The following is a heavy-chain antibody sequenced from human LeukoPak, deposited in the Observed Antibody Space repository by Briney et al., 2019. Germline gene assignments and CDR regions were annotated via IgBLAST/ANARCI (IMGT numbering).Heavy chain of an antibody. D-gene: IGHD2-2*01. V-gene: IGHV4-59*08. CDR3: ARQPREKFHQPAKRKSGGAWFDP. J-gene: IGHJ5*02. CDR1: GGSISSYY. CDR2: IYYSGST. Sequence: SPSETLSLTCTVFGGSISSYYWSWIRQPPGKGLEWIGYIYYSGSTNYNPSLKSRVTISVDTSKNQFSLKLSSVTAADTAVYYCARQPREKFHQPAKRKSGGAWFDPWGQGTLVTVSS.